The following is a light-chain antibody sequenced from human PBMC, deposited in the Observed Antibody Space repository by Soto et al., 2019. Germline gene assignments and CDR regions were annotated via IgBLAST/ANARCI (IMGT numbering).Light chain of an antibody. CDR2: DVS. CDR3: CSYAVTYYV. J-gene: IGLJ1*01. V-gene: IGLV2-11*01. CDR1: SSDVGGYNY. Sequence: QSALTQPRSVSGSPGQSVTISCTGTSSDVGGYNYVSWYQQHPGKAPKLMIYDVSKRPSGVPDRFSGSKSGNTASLTISGLQAEDEADYYCCSYAVTYYVFGPGTKLTVL.